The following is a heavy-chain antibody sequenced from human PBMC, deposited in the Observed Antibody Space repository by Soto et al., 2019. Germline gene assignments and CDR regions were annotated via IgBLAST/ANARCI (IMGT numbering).Heavy chain of an antibody. D-gene: IGHD3-22*01. CDR2: IYYSGST. CDR1: GVSISSSSYY. Sequence: SETLSLTCTVSGVSISSSSYYWGLIRQPPGKGLEWIGSIYYSGSTYYNPSLKSRVTISVDTSKNQFSLKLSSVTAADTAVYYGARLVYDSSGYRPGWGQVTLVTVS. CDR3: ARLVYDSSGYRPG. J-gene: IGHJ4*02. V-gene: IGHV4-39*01.